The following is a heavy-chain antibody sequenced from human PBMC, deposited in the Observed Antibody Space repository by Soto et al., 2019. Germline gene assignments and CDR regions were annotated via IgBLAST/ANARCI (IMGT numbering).Heavy chain of an antibody. CDR1: GGTISIYT. CDR2: ISAYHGNT. V-gene: IGHV1-18*01. CDR3: AREDEWLRAFDI. J-gene: IGHJ3*02. D-gene: IGHD3-3*01. Sequence: ASVKVSCKASGGTISIYTISWVRQAPGQGLEWMGRISAYHGNTNYAQKLQGRVTMTTDTSTSTAYMELRSLRSDDTAVYYCAREDEWLRAFDIWGQGTMVTVSS.